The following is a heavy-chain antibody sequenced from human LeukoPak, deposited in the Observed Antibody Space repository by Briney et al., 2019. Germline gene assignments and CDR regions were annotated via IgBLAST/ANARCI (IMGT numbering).Heavy chain of an antibody. CDR3: ARGDYGHCIDY. CDR2: INHSGST. CDR1: GGSFSGYY. Sequence: SETLSLTCAVYGGSFSGYYWSWIRQPPGKGLEWIGEINHSGSTNYNPSLKSRVTISVDTSKNQFSLKLSSVTAADTAVYYCARGDYGHCIDYWGQGTLDTVSS. V-gene: IGHV4-34*01. J-gene: IGHJ4*02. D-gene: IGHD4/OR15-4a*01.